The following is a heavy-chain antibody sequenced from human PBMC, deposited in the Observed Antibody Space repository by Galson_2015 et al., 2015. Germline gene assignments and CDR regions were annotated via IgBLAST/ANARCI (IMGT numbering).Heavy chain of an antibody. CDR3: ARDSTDQKRNYYGSGTYFDY. CDR1: GDSVSSNSAA. Sequence: CAISGDSVSSNSAAWNWIRQSPSRGLGWLGRTYYRSKWYNDYAVSVKSRITINPDTSKNQFSLQLNSVTPEDTAVYYCARDSTDQKRNYYGSGTYFDYWGQGTLVTVSS. CDR2: TYYRSKWYN. J-gene: IGHJ4*02. D-gene: IGHD3-10*01. V-gene: IGHV6-1*01.